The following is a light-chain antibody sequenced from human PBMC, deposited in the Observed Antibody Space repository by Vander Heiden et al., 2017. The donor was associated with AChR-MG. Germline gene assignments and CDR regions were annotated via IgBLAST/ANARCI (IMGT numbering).Light chain of an antibody. J-gene: IGLJ2*01. Sequence: QLMLTQSPSASASLGASVKLTCTLSSGYSRYAVAWHQQQAEKGPRYLMHLNADGSHRKGDGIPDRYSGSSSGAERFLTISSLRSEDEADYYCQAWGTGFQVFGGGTRLTVL. CDR2: LNADGSH. CDR3: QAWGTGFQV. V-gene: IGLV4-69*01. CDR1: SGYSRYA.